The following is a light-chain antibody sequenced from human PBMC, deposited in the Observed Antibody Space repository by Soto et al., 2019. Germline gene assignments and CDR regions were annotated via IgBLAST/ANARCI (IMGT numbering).Light chain of an antibody. V-gene: IGKV1-12*01. CDR2: AAS. CDR1: QDINKW. Sequence: DIQMTQSPSSVSAPVGDRVTISCRASQDINKWLAWYQQKPGKAPKLLISAASTLQSGVPSRFSGSGSGTEFTLTIVCLQPDDMATYYCQQASSFPHTFGQGTKLEI. CDR3: QQASSFPHT. J-gene: IGKJ2*01.